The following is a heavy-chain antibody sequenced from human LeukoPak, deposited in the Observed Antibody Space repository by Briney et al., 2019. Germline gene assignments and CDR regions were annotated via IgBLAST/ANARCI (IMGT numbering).Heavy chain of an antibody. Sequence: SVKVSCKASGGAFSSYAISWVRQAPGQGLEWMGGIIPIFGTANYAQKFQGRVTITTDESTSTAYMELSSLRSEDTAVYYCARESGYDGRGFDYWGQGTLVTVSS. J-gene: IGHJ4*02. CDR2: IIPIFGTA. CDR1: GGAFSSYA. CDR3: ARESGYDGRGFDY. D-gene: IGHD5-12*01. V-gene: IGHV1-69*05.